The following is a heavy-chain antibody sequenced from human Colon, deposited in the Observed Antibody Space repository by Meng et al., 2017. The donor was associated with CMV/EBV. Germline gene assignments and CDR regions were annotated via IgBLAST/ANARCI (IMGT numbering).Heavy chain of an antibody. Sequence: ASVKVSCTPSGYTFTRYYIHWLRQAPGQGPEWMAIINPSNGATAYAQKFQGRVTLTTDTSTGTVYMEMRSLEPVDTAVYYCARDRETSYDFWSGYRFDYWGQGALVTVSS. J-gene: IGHJ4*02. V-gene: IGHV1-46*01. CDR2: INPSNGAT. CDR1: GYTFTRYY. CDR3: ARDRETSYDFWSGYRFDY. D-gene: IGHD3-3*01.